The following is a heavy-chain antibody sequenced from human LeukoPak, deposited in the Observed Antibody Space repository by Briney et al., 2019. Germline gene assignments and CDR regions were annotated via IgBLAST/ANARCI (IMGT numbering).Heavy chain of an antibody. J-gene: IGHJ4*02. CDR1: GFTFSTYA. CDR2: VSGSGAST. CDR3: AKDDGRSSSWDFDY. Sequence: PGGSLRLSCAASGFTFSTYAMCWVRQAPGKGPEWVSTVSGSGASTYYADSVKGRFTISRDNSKSTLYLQMNSLRAEDTAVYYCAKDDGRSSSWDFDYWGQGTLVTVSS. D-gene: IGHD6-13*01. V-gene: IGHV3-23*01.